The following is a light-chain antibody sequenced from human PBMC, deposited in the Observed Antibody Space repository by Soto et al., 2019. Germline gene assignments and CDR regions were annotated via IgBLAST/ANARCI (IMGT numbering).Light chain of an antibody. J-gene: IGKJ4*01. CDR2: WAS. CDR1: RSGLYSSNNKNY. Sequence: DVVITHSPDSLAVSLGGGATINCRCGRSGLYSSNNKNYLAWYQQKPGQPPKLLIYWASTRESGVPDRFSGSGSGTDFTLTISSLQAEDVAVYYCQQYYSTPLTFGGGTTVDIK. V-gene: IGKV4-1*01. CDR3: QQYYSTPLT.